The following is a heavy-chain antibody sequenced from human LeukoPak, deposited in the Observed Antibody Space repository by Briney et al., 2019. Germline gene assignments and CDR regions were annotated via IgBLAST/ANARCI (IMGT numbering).Heavy chain of an antibody. CDR1: GFSLSTSGVG. Sequence: ESGPTLVNPTQTLTLTCTFSGFSLSTSGVGVGWIRQPPGRALEWLALIYWDDDKRYSPSLKSRLTITKDTSKNQVVLTMTNMDPVDTATYYCAHRGYYYGSGGNWFDPWGQGTLVTVSS. CDR3: AHRGYYYGSGGNWFDP. CDR2: IYWDDDK. D-gene: IGHD3-10*01. J-gene: IGHJ5*02. V-gene: IGHV2-5*02.